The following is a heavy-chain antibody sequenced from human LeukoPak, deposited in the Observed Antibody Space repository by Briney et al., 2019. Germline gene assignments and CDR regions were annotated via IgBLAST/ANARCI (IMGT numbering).Heavy chain of an antibody. CDR3: VVVFDY. CDR2: ISNSGSTI. Sequence: GGSLGLSCTASGFTFSDYEMNWVRQATGKGLEWVAYISNSGSTINYADSVKGRFTISRDNAKKSLYLQMNSLRAGDTAVYYCVVVFDYWGQGTLVTVSS. CDR1: GFTFSDYE. V-gene: IGHV3-48*03. D-gene: IGHD3-22*01. J-gene: IGHJ4*02.